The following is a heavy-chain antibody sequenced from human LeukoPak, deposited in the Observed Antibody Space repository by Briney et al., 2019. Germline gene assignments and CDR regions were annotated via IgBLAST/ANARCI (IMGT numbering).Heavy chain of an antibody. Sequence: SETLSLTCTVSGGSISTYYGNWIRQAPGKGLEWIGYIYYSGSTNYNPSLKSRVTMSVDTSKNQFSLKLSSVTAADTAVYYCARGRTGTTTRWFDPWGQGTLVTVSS. CDR1: GGSISTYY. V-gene: IGHV4-59*01. CDR2: IYYSGST. CDR3: ARGRTGTTTRWFDP. D-gene: IGHD1-1*01. J-gene: IGHJ5*02.